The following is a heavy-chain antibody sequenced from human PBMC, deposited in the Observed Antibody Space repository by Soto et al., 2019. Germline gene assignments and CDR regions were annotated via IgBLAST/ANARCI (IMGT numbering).Heavy chain of an antibody. CDR2: SSATGAGT. Sequence: EVQLLESGGGLVQPGGSLRLSCAASGFTFSSYGMTWVRQAPGKGLEWVSFSSATGAGTYYADSVKGRFTISRDNSKNTLYLQMTSLRADDTAVYYCAKDRRAGGNYGFDSDFWDQGALVIVSS. CDR3: AKDRRAGGNYGFDSDF. J-gene: IGHJ4*02. CDR1: GFTFSSYG. D-gene: IGHD1-7*01. V-gene: IGHV3-23*01.